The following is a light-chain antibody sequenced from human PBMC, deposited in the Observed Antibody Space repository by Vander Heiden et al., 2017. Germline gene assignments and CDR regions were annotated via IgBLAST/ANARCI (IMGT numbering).Light chain of an antibody. CDR2: RDN. Sequence: QSVLAQPPSVAGAPGQRVTISCTGSSSNIVAFYDVHWYQHVPGTAPKLLIYRDNNRPSVVPDRFSGSKAGSSAFLAITGLQAEDEADYYCQSFDTSLSASVFGGGTKLTVL. J-gene: IGLJ3*02. CDR3: QSFDTSLSASV. CDR1: SSNIVAFYD. V-gene: IGLV1-40*01.